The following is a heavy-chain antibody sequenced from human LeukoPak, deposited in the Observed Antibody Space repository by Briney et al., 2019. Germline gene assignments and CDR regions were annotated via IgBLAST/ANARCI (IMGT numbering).Heavy chain of an antibody. D-gene: IGHD3-10*01. Sequence: ASVKVSCKASGGTFSSYAISWVRQAPGQGLEWMGGIIPIFGTANYAQKFQARVTITADESTSTAYMELSSLRSEDTAVYYCARAWAVRGPRGYYFDCWGQGTLVTVSS. J-gene: IGHJ4*02. V-gene: IGHV1-69*01. CDR3: ARAWAVRGPRGYYFDC. CDR1: GGTFSSYA. CDR2: IIPIFGTA.